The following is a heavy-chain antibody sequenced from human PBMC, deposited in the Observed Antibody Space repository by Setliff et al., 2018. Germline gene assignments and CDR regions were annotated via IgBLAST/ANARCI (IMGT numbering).Heavy chain of an antibody. D-gene: IGHD1-26*01. CDR1: GYSFSNFW. Sequence: GESLQISCKGSGYSFSNFWIGWVRQMPGKGLEWMGIIYPGDSHTRYSPSFQGQVTMSADKSINTAYLQWSNLKASDTAIYYCAGSLVGATYSVYFDYWGQGALVTVSS. CDR2: IYPGDSHT. J-gene: IGHJ4*02. V-gene: IGHV5-51*03. CDR3: AGSLVGATYSVYFDY.